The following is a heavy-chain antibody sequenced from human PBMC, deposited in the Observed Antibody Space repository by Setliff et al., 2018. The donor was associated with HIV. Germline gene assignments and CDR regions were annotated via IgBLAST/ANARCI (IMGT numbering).Heavy chain of an antibody. D-gene: IGHD3-22*01. CDR2: IYSSGST. J-gene: IGHJ4*02. Sequence: TLSLTCNVSGGSTSSGSFYWNWIRQHPGKGLEWVGYIYSSGSTYYNPSLKSRVTISVDTSKNQFSLKLSSVTAADTAVYYCARAAHYYDSSGPPGYWGQGTLVTVSS. V-gene: IGHV4-31*03. CDR3: ARAAHYYDSSGPPGY. CDR1: GGSTSSGSFY.